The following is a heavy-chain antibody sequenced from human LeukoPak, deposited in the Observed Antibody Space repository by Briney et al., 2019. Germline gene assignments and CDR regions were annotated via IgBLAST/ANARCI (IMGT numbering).Heavy chain of an antibody. CDR1: GYTFTSYD. D-gene: IGHD6-13*01. V-gene: IGHV1-8*01. CDR3: ARDPPHYRIAAAGEFDP. CDR2: MNPNSGNT. Sequence: RASVKVSCKAPGYTFTSYDINWVRQATGQGLEWMGWMNPNSGNTGYAQKFQGRVTMTRNTSISTAYTELSSLRSEDTAVYYCARDPPHYRIAAAGEFDPWGQGTLVTVSS. J-gene: IGHJ5*02.